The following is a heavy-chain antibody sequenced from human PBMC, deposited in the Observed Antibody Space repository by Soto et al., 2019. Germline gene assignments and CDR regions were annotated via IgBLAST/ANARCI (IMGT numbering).Heavy chain of an antibody. Sequence: GASVKVSCKASGYTFTSYGISWVRQAPGQGLEWMGWISAYNGNTNYAQKLQGRVTMTTDTSTSTAYMELRSLRSDDTAVYYCARDLRRYFDWLFLPYGMDVWGQGTTVTVSS. CDR2: ISAYNGNT. J-gene: IGHJ6*02. V-gene: IGHV1-18*01. CDR1: GYTFTSYG. D-gene: IGHD3-9*01. CDR3: ARDLRRYFDWLFLPYGMDV.